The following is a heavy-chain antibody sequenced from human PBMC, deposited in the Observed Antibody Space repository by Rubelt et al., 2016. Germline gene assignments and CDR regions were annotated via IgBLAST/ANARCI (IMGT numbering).Heavy chain of an antibody. CDR2: VYYNGNT. Sequence: QVQLQESGPGLVKPSETLSLTCTISGGSFSNDFWSWVRQPPGKGLEWIGYVYYNGNTNYSPSFKSRATISVDTSKNQFSRRLGSVNAADTAVDYGGRDRGGGSSAFDFWGQGTLVTVSS. D-gene: IGHD3-16*01. V-gene: IGHV4-59*12. J-gene: IGHJ4*02. CDR1: GGSFSNDF. CDR3: GRDRGGGSSAFDF.